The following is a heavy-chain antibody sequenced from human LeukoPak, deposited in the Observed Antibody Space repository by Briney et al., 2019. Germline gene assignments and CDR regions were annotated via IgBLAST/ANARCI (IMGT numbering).Heavy chain of an antibody. CDR3: ARVQKTGFFDY. CDR2: VYYSGST. J-gene: IGHJ4*02. CDR1: GGSISSYY. Sequence: TSETLSLTCTVSGGSISSYYWSWIRQPPGKGLEWIGYVYYSGSTNYNPSLKSRVTISVDTSKNQFSLKLSSVTAADTAVYYCARVQKTGFFDYWGQGTLVTVSS. V-gene: IGHV4-59*08.